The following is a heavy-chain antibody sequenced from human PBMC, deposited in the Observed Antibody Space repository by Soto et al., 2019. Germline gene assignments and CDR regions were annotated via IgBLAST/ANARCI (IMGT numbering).Heavy chain of an antibody. J-gene: IGHJ4*02. CDR3: ASTVYYYDSSGYYGCFDY. D-gene: IGHD3-22*01. CDR2: IYYSGST. V-gene: IGHV4-39*01. Sequence: PSETLSLTCTVSGGSISSSSYYWGWIRQPPGKGLEWIGSIYYSGSTYYNPSLKSRVTISVDTSKNQFSLKLSSVTAADTAVYYCASTVYYYDSSGYYGCFDYWGQGTLVTVSS. CDR1: GGSISSSSYY.